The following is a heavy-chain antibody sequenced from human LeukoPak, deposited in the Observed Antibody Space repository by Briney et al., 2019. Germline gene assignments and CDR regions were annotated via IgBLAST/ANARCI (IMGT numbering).Heavy chain of an antibody. D-gene: IGHD3-10*01. J-gene: IGHJ4*02. CDR1: GFTVSNNY. CDR2: IYAGGST. V-gene: IGHV3-66*01. CDR3: SGSGSYYSDY. Sequence: GGSLRLSCAASGFTVSNNYMSWVRQAPGRGLEWVSVIYAGGSTYYADSVKGRFTSSRDNSKNTLYLQMNSLRAEDTAVYYCSGSGSYYSDYWGQGTLVTVSS.